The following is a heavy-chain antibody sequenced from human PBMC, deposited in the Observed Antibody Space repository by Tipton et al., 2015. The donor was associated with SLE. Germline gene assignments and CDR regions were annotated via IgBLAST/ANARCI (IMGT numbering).Heavy chain of an antibody. J-gene: IGHJ4*03. Sequence: SLRLSCAVSGITVGTNYMSWVRQAPGKGLEWVSVIYSGGSTYYRDSVKGRFIISRDNSKNTLYLQMSGLRAEDTAVYYCARTAVGIGSRDYVDYWGQGTTVTVSS. CDR3: ARTAVGIGSRDYVDY. D-gene: IGHD2-21*01. CDR2: IYSGGST. V-gene: IGHV3-66*01. CDR1: GITVGTNY.